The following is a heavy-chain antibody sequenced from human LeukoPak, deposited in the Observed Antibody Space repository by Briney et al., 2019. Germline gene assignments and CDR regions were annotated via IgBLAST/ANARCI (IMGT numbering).Heavy chain of an antibody. CDR3: ATAFHDSSRYFDY. D-gene: IGHD3-22*01. Sequence: ASVKVSCKVSVDSPTELSMHWVRQAPGKGLEWMGGFDPEDGETIYAQKFQGRVTMTEDTSTDTAYMELSSLRSEDTAVYYCATAFHDSSRYFDYWGQGTLVTVSS. V-gene: IGHV1-24*01. J-gene: IGHJ4*02. CDR2: FDPEDGET. CDR1: VDSPTELS.